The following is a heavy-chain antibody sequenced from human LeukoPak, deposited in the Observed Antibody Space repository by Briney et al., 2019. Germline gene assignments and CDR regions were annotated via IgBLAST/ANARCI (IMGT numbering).Heavy chain of an antibody. CDR3: AKDGYGYDSSGYENWFDP. Sequence: GGSLRLSCAASGFTFSSYGMHWVRQAPGKGLEWVAFIRYDGSNKYYADSVKGRFTISRDNSKNTLYLQMNSLRAEDTAVYYCAKDGYGYDSSGYENWFDPWGQGTLVTVSS. CDR1: GFTFSSYG. D-gene: IGHD3-22*01. J-gene: IGHJ5*02. V-gene: IGHV3-30*02. CDR2: IRYDGSNK.